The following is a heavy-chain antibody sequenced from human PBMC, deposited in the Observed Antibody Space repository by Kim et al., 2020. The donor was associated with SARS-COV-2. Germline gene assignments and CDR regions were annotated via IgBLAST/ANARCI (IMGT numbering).Heavy chain of an antibody. J-gene: IGHJ4*02. V-gene: IGHV3-7*01. Sequence: GGSLRLSFGTAGFSFSNYWMNWVRQAPGKGLEWVANIKEDGGVKNYGDSVKGRFIISRDNAKDSLFLQMNSLRVEDTAVYYCARNRGQETFDYWGQGTLV. CDR1: GFSFSNYW. CDR2: IKEDGGVK. CDR3: ARNRGQETFDY.